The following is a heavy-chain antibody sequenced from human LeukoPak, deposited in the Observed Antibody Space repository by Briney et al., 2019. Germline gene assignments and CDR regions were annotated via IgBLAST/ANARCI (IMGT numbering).Heavy chain of an antibody. D-gene: IGHD4-17*01. CDR3: AKATTVTFDY. CDR1: GFTFSSYA. CDR2: LSGSGYNT. Sequence: GGSLRLSCAASGFTFSSYAMSWVRQAPGKGLEWVSALSGSGYNTYYADSVKGRFTISRDNSKNTLYLQMSSLRAEDTAVYCCAKATTVTFDYWGQGTLVTVSS. J-gene: IGHJ4*02. V-gene: IGHV3-23*01.